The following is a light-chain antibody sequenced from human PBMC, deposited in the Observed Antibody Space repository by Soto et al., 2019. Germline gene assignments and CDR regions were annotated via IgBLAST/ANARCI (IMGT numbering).Light chain of an antibody. CDR2: DAS. Sequence: EIVLTQSTATLSLSPGERATLSCRASQRISSYLAWYQQKPDQAPRLLIYDASNRATGIPARFSGSGSGTDFTLTISSLEPEDFAVYYCHQRSTWPFTFGPGTKVDIK. V-gene: IGKV3-11*01. CDR1: QRISSY. CDR3: HQRSTWPFT. J-gene: IGKJ3*01.